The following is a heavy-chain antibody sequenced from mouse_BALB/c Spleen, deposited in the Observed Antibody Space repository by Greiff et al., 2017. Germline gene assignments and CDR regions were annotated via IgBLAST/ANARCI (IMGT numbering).Heavy chain of an antibody. J-gene: IGHJ2*01. CDR2: ISNGGGST. V-gene: IGHV5-12-2*01. Sequence: EVHLVESGGGLVQPGGSRKLSCAASGFTFSSYTMSWVRQTPEKRLEWVAYISNGGGSTYYPDTVKGRVTISRDNAKNTLYLQMSSLKSEDTAMYYCARRSYDGYYFDYWGQGTTLTVSS. CDR3: ARRSYDGYYFDY. D-gene: IGHD2-3*01. CDR1: GFTFSSYT.